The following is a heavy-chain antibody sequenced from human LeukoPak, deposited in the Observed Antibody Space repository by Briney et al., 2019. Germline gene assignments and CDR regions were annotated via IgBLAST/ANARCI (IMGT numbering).Heavy chain of an antibody. J-gene: IGHJ4*02. V-gene: IGHV1-69*05. CDR1: GGTFSSYA. D-gene: IGHD1-26*01. CDR2: IIPIFGTA. CDR3: ATFAGRGAY. Sequence: ASVKVSCKASGGTFSSYAISWVRQAPGQGLEWMGGIIPIFGTANYAQKFQCRVTITTDESTSTTYMELSSLRSEDTAVYYCATFAGRGAYWGQGTLVTVSS.